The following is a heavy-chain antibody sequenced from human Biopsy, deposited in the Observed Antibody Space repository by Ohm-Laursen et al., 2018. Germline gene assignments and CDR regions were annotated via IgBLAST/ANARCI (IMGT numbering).Heavy chain of an antibody. CDR1: RDSISNYY. Sequence: GTLSLTCTVSRDSISNYYWTWLRQSPGKGLEWLGYIYYTGSTNYNPSVKSRVTISVDTSKNQFPLKLNSVTAADTAVYFCARDSRGGHLNTTLITGKNIDSWGQGILVTVSS. CDR2: IYYTGST. J-gene: IGHJ4*02. CDR3: ARDSRGGHLNTTLITGKNIDS. D-gene: IGHD3-16*01. V-gene: IGHV4-59*01.